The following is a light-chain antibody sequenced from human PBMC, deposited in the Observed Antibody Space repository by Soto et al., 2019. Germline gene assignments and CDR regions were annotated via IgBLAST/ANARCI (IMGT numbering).Light chain of an antibody. Sequence: QSALTQPASVSGSPGQSITIFCSGTSSDVGAYEFVSWYRHHPGKAPQVMIYEVSNRPSGVSNRFSGSKSGNTASLTISGLQPEDEGDYYCSSYTSTSTPGVFGGGTKLTVL. CDR2: EVS. CDR1: SSDVGAYEF. CDR3: SSYTSTSTPGV. V-gene: IGLV2-14*01. J-gene: IGLJ3*02.